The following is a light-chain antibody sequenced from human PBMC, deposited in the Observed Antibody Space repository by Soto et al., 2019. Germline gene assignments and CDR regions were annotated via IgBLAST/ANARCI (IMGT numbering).Light chain of an antibody. CDR2: AAS. J-gene: IGKJ3*01. CDR3: QQLNSYVFT. CDR1: QDVSRF. V-gene: IGKV1-9*01. Sequence: DIPLTQSPSFLSASVGDRVTISCRASQDVSRFLAWYQQKPGKAPNLLIYAASTLQSGVPSRFSGSGSGTDFTPTISSLQPEDFATYYCQQLNSYVFTFGPGTKVDIK.